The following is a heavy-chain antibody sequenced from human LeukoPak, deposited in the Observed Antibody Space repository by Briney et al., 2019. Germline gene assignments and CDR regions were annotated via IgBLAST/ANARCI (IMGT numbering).Heavy chain of an antibody. V-gene: IGHV3-23*01. J-gene: IGHJ4*02. Sequence: GGSLRLSCATSGFIFSSYAMSWVRQAPGRGLEWVSSISGSGGSIYYADSVKGRFTISRDNSKNTLYLQMNSLRAEDTAVYYCARDAAGEDYWGQGTLVTVSS. CDR3: ARDAAGEDY. CDR1: GFIFSSYA. CDR2: ISGSGGSI. D-gene: IGHD6-13*01.